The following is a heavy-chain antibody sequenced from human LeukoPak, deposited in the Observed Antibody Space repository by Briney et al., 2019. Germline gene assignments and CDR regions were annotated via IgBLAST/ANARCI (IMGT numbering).Heavy chain of an antibody. V-gene: IGHV1-2*02. J-gene: IGHJ3*02. CDR2: INPNSGGT. CDR1: GYTFTSYD. CDR3: ARPEYYYDSSGYYAFDI. Sequence: ASVKVSCKASGYTFTSYDINWVRQATGQGLEWMGWINPNSGGTNYAQKFQGRVTMTRDTSISTAYMELSRLRSDDTAVYYCARPEYYYDSSGYYAFDIWGQGTMVTVSS. D-gene: IGHD3-22*01.